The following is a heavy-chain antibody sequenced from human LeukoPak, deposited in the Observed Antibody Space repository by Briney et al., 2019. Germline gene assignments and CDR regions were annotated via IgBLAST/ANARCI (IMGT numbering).Heavy chain of an antibody. J-gene: IGHJ4*02. V-gene: IGHV3-11*06. Sequence: PGGSLRLSCAASGFTFSDYYMSWIRQAPGKGLEWVSSISSSSSYIYYADSVKGRFTISRDNAKNSLYLQMNSPRAEDTAVYYCARQGGDLVPAAIRSFDYWGQGTLVTVSS. D-gene: IGHD2-2*02. CDR3: ARQGGDLVPAAIRSFDY. CDR1: GFTFSDYY. CDR2: ISSSSSYI.